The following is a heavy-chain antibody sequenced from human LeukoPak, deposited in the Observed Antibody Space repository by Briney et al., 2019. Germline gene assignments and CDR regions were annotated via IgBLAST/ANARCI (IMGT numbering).Heavy chain of an antibody. V-gene: IGHV4-34*01. D-gene: IGHD1-26*01. CDR2: INHSGST. CDR1: GGSFSGYY. J-gene: IGHJ5*02. CDR3: ASGPGESWFDP. Sequence: PSETLSLTCAVYGGSFSGYYWSWIRQPPGKGLEWIGEINHSGSTNYNPSLKSRVTISVDTSKNQFSLKLSSVTAADTAVYYCASGPGESWFDPWGQGTLVTVSS.